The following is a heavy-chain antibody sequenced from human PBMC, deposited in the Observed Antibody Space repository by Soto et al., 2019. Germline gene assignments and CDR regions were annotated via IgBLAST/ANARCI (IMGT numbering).Heavy chain of an antibody. D-gene: IGHD4-17*01. CDR1: SGSVGDTKW. V-gene: IGHV4-4*02. Sequence: QVHLQEAGPGLVNPSGTLSLTCAVSSGSVGDTKWWTWVRQSPGKGMEWMGENFHSGSSNYNPSLGSRISRSIDTSMNQVSLKLPSVTAADTAIYYCVTFNYGDHAFDKWGQGTLVSV. J-gene: IGHJ4*02. CDR3: VTFNYGDHAFDK. CDR2: NFHSGSS.